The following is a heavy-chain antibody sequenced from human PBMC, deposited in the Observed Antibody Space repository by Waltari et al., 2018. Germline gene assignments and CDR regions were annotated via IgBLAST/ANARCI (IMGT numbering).Heavy chain of an antibody. Sequence: QVQLVQSGAEVKKPGSSVKVSCKASGSTFSRYAISRVRQAPGQGLEWMGGIIPIFGTANDAQKFQGRVTITADESTSTAYMELSSLRSEDTAVYYCARGAKVVIMALDYWGQGTLVTVSS. CDR1: GSTFSRYA. CDR2: IIPIFGTA. D-gene: IGHD3-3*01. V-gene: IGHV1-69*01. J-gene: IGHJ4*02. CDR3: ARGAKVVIMALDY.